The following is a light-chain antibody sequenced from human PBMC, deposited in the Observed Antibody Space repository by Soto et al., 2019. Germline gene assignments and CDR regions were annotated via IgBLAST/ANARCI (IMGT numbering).Light chain of an antibody. CDR3: GTWDTSLGAVV. J-gene: IGLJ2*01. CDR2: DND. V-gene: IGLV1-51*01. CDR1: ESNIGSRF. Sequence: QSVLTQPPSVSAAPGQKVTISCSGSESNIGSRFVSWYQQLPKTAPKLLIYDNDQRPSGIPDRFSGSKSGTSATLGITGLQTGDEADYYCGTWDTSLGAVVFGGGTKLTVL.